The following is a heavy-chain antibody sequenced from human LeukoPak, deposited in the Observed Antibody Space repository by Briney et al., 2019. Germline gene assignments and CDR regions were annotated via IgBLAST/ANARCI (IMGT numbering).Heavy chain of an antibody. CDR2: IYYSGYT. CDR1: GGSMSSYY. Sequence: SETLSLTCTVSGGSMSSYYWSWIRQPPGKGLEWIGYIYYSGYTNYNPSLKSRVTISLDTSKNQFSLKLSSVTAADAAVYYCARGVCTSTSCYAGDYGMDVWGQGTPVTVSS. J-gene: IGHJ6*02. V-gene: IGHV4-59*08. CDR3: ARGVCTSTSCYAGDYGMDV. D-gene: IGHD2-2*01.